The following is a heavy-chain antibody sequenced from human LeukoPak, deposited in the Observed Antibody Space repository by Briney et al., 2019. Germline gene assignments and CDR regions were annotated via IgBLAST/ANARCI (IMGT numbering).Heavy chain of an antibody. CDR1: GFTFSSYA. CDR3: ARDRTPVVPAATDY. J-gene: IGHJ4*02. CDR2: ISYDGSNK. Sequence: PGGSLRLSCAASGFTFSSYAMHWVRQAPGKGLEWVAVISYDGSNKYYADSVKGRFTISRDNSKNTLYLQMNSLRAEDTAVYYCARDRTPVVPAATDYWGQGTLVTVSS. D-gene: IGHD2-2*01. V-gene: IGHV3-30-3*01.